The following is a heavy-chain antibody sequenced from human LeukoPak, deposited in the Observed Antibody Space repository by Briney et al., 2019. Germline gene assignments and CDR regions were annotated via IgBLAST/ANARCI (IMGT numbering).Heavy chain of an antibody. J-gene: IGHJ3*02. Sequence: SETLSLTCAVYGGSFSGYYWSWIRQPPGKGLEWIGEINHSGSTNYNPSLKSRVTRSVDTSKNQFSLKLSSVTAADTAVYYCARSWLSTPYDAFDIWGQGTMVTVSS. CDR3: ARSWLSTPYDAFDI. CDR2: INHSGST. D-gene: IGHD3-22*01. CDR1: GGSFSGYY. V-gene: IGHV4-34*01.